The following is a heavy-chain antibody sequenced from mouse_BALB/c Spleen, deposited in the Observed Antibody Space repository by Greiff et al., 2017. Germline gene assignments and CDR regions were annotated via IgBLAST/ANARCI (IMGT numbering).Heavy chain of an antibody. V-gene: IGHV3-2*02. Sequence: EVKLEESGPGLVKPSQSLSLTCTVTGYSITSDYAWNWIRQFPGNKLEWMGYISYSGSTSYNPSLKSRISITRDTSKNQFFLQLNSVTTEDTATYYCARSDITTVPYWYFDVWGAGTTVTVSS. CDR2: ISYSGST. CDR1: GYSITSDYA. J-gene: IGHJ1*01. CDR3: ARSDITTVPYWYFDV. D-gene: IGHD1-1*01.